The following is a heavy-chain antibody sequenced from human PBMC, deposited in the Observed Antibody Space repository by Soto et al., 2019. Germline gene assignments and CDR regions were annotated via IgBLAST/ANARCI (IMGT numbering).Heavy chain of an antibody. J-gene: IGHJ3*02. Sequence: QVRLHESGPGLVKPSETLSLTCTVSTDSFNDYYWSWIRQPPGKGLEWIGSIYHTGNTNYNPSLESRVSISGDTSKTQFSLILSSVTAADTAIYYCARDVGIHDAFDIWGQGTLVTVSS. CDR2: IYHTGNT. CDR1: TDSFNDYY. V-gene: IGHV4-59*13. D-gene: IGHD5-18*01. CDR3: ARDVGIHDAFDI.